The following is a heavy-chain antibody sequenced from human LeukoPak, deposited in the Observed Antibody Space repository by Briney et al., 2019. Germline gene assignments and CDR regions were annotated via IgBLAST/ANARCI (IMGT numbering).Heavy chain of an antibody. D-gene: IGHD1-26*01. Sequence: GGSLRLSCATSGFTFSSHTMHWVRQAPGKGLECVAAMSFDGSNKDYADSVKGRFTISRDKSKNTLYLQMNSLRAEDTAVYYCAREKNLVGSSVYAFDIWGQGTMVTVSS. CDR2: MSFDGSNK. CDR3: AREKNLVGSSVYAFDI. J-gene: IGHJ3*02. CDR1: GFTFSSHT. V-gene: IGHV3-30*04.